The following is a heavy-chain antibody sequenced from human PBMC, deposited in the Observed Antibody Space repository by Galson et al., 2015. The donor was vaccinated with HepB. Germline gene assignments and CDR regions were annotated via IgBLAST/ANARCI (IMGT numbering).Heavy chain of an antibody. V-gene: IGHV4-4*07. Sequence: ETLSLTCTVSGGSISSYYWSWIRQPAGKGLEWIGRIYTSGSTNYNPSLKSRVTMSVDTSKNQFSLKLSSVTAADTAVYYCARDNDEGVGATERGYYYYGMDVWGQGTTVTVSS. CDR3: ARDNDEGVGATERGYYYYGMDV. CDR2: IYTSGST. J-gene: IGHJ6*02. CDR1: GGSISSYY. D-gene: IGHD1-26*01.